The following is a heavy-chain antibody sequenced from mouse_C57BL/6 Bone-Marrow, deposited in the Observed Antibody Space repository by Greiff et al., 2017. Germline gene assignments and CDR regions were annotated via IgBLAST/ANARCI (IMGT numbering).Heavy chain of an antibody. V-gene: IGHV1-81*01. CDR2: IYPRSGNT. CDR3: AGYYYGSPDY. CDR1: GYTFTSYG. Sequence: QVQLQQSGAELARPGASVKLSCKASGYTFTSYGISWVKQRTGQGLEWIGEIYPRSGNTYYNEKFKGKATLTADKSSSTAYMELRSPTSEDSAGYFCAGYYYGSPDYWGQGTTLTVSS. D-gene: IGHD1-1*01. J-gene: IGHJ2*01.